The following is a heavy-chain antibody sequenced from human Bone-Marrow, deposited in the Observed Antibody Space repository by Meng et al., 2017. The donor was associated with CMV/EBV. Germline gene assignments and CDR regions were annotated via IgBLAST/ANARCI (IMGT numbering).Heavy chain of an antibody. CDR2: IYSGGST. J-gene: IGHJ6*01. D-gene: IGHD3-22*01. Sequence: GESLKISCASSGFTDSSNYMSWVRQAPGKGLEWVSVIYSGGSTYYADSVKGRFTISRDNSKDTLYLQMNSLRAEDTAVYYCARERYYYDSSGYYYGAYYYGMDVWGQGTTVTVSS. CDR1: GFTDSSNY. CDR3: ARERYYYDSSGYYYGAYYYGMDV. V-gene: IGHV3-66*02.